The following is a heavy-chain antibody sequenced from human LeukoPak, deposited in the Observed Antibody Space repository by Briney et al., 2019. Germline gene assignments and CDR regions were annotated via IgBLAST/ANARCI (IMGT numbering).Heavy chain of an antibody. J-gene: IGHJ4*02. CDR3: AKDHLPGIVVADRDY. D-gene: IGHD6-19*01. V-gene: IGHV3-23*01. CDR2: ISGSGGTT. CDR1: GFSFSRYG. Sequence: GGTLRLSCAASGFSFSRYGMSWVRQPPGKGLEWVSAISGSGGTTYYADSVKGRFTISRDNSKNTLYLQITSLRAEDTGVYYCAKDHLPGIVVADRDYWGQGTLVTVSS.